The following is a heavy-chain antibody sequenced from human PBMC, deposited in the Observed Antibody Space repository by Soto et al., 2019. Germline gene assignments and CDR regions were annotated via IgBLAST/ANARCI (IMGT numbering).Heavy chain of an antibody. Sequence: PGGSLRLSCAASGFTFSSYAMSWVRQAPGKGLEWVSAISGSGGSTYYADSVKGRFTISRDNSKNTLYLQMNSLRAEDTAVYYSAKGMGDICSSTSCYKAVYYYYGMDVWGQGTTVTVSS. V-gene: IGHV3-23*01. CDR3: AKGMGDICSSTSCYKAVYYYYGMDV. J-gene: IGHJ6*02. CDR1: GFTFSSYA. D-gene: IGHD2-2*02. CDR2: ISGSGGST.